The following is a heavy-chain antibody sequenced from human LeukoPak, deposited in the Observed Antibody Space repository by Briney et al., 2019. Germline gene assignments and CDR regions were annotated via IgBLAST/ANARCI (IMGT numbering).Heavy chain of an antibody. CDR2: IIPIFGTA. V-gene: IGHV1-69*06. J-gene: IGHJ4*02. CDR3: ARAQITMIVVGPMGYFDY. Sequence: GASVKVSCKASGGTFISYAISWVRQAPGQGLEWMGGIIPIFGTANYAQKFQGRVTITADKSTSTAYMELSSLRSEDTAVYYCARAQITMIVVGPMGYFDYWGQGTLVTVSS. CDR1: GGTFISYA. D-gene: IGHD3-22*01.